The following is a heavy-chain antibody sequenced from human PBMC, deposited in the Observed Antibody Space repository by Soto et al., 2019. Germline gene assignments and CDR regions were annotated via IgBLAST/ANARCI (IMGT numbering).Heavy chain of an antibody. Sequence: GASVKVSCKASGYTFTGYYMHWVRQAPGQGLEWMGWINPNSGGTNYAQKFQGWVTMTRDTSISTAYMELSRLRSDDTAVYYCARMRIVLMTYGMDVWGQGTTVTVSS. CDR2: INPNSGGT. CDR1: GYTFTGYY. V-gene: IGHV1-2*04. CDR3: ARMRIVLMTYGMDV. D-gene: IGHD2-8*01. J-gene: IGHJ6*02.